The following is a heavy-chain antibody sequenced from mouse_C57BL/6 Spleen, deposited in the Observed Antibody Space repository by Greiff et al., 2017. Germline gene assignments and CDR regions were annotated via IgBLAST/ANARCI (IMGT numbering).Heavy chain of an antibody. CDR3: ARSGPEDAMDY. CDR1: GFTFSDYG. J-gene: IGHJ4*01. Sequence: EVKVVESGGGLVKPGGSLKLSCAASGFTFSDYGMHWVRQAPEKGLEWVAYISSGSSTIYYAGTVKGRFTISRDNAKNTLFLQMTSLRSEDTAMYYCARSGPEDAMDYWGQGTSVTVSS. V-gene: IGHV5-17*01. CDR2: ISSGSSTI. D-gene: IGHD3-1*01.